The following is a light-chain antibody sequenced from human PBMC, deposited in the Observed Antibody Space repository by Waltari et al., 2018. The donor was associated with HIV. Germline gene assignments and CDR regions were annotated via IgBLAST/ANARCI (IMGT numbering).Light chain of an antibody. J-gene: IGKJ2*01. V-gene: IGKV3-15*01. Sequence: ETVMTQSQATLFVSPGETATLLCRASQSISSDLAWSQQKPGQAPRLLMYDAAASATGIPATVSGSGSGTEFTLTISSLQSEDFAVYYCQQYNNSPPGYTFGQGTKLQIK. CDR3: QQYNNSPPGYT. CDR1: QSISSD. CDR2: DAA.